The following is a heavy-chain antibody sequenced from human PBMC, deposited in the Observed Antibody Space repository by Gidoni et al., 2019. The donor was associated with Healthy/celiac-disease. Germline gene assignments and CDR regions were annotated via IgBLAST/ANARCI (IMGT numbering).Heavy chain of an antibody. CDR1: GGSISSSSYY. V-gene: IGHV4-39*01. CDR3: ARQQIGWFDP. J-gene: IGHJ5*02. CDR2: IYYSGST. Sequence: QLQLQESGPGLVKPSETLSLPCTVSGGSISSSSYYWGWIRQPPGKGLEWIGSIYYSGSTYYNPSLKSRVTISVDTSKNQFSLKLSSVTAADTAVYYCARQQIGWFDPWGQGTLVTVSS.